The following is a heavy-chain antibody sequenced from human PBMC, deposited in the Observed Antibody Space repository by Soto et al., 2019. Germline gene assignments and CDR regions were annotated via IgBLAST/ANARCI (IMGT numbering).Heavy chain of an antibody. V-gene: IGHV4-30-2*01. J-gene: IGHJ4*02. D-gene: IGHD3-22*01. Sequence: SETLSLTCAVSGGSISSGDYSWNWIRQPPGKGLEWIGYIYYGGSTYYNPSLQSRVTMSVDRSRNKFSLKLNSVTAAVTALYYCARVRREYDNSGPVDYWGQGTLVTISS. CDR1: GGSISSGDYS. CDR2: IYYGGST. CDR3: ARVRREYDNSGPVDY.